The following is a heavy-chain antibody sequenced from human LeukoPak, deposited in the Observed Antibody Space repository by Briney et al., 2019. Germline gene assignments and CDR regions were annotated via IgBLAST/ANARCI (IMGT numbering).Heavy chain of an antibody. V-gene: IGHV3-23*01. Sequence: PGGSLRLSCAASGFTFSSYAMSWVRQAPGKGLEWVSAISGSGGSIYYADSVKGRFTISRDNAKNSLYLQMNSLRAEDTAVYYCARESPEWRYFDYCGQGTLVTVSS. CDR1: GFTFSSYA. D-gene: IGHD2-8*01. J-gene: IGHJ4*02. CDR3: ARESPEWRYFDY. CDR2: ISGSGGSI.